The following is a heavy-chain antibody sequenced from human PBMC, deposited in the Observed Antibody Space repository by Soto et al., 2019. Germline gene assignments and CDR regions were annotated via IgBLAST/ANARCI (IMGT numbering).Heavy chain of an antibody. CDR2: IYYSGST. Sequence: SETLSLTCTVSGGSISSSSYYWGWIRQPPGKGLEWIGSIYYSGSTYYNPSLKSRVTISVDTSKNQFSLKLSSVTAADTAVYYCARLNWNYVIPLNWFDPWGQGTLVTVSS. CDR1: GGSISSSSYY. D-gene: IGHD1-7*01. V-gene: IGHV4-39*01. J-gene: IGHJ5*02. CDR3: ARLNWNYVIPLNWFDP.